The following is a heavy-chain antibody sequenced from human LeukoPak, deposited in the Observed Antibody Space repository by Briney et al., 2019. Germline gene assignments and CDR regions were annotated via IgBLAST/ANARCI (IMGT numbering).Heavy chain of an antibody. CDR1: GFPFSSYW. J-gene: IGHJ4*02. D-gene: IGHD5-24*01. CDR2: IKQDGSKK. Sequence: GGSMRLSCVASGFPFSSYWMTWVRQAPGKGLEWVANIKQDGSKKSYVDSVKGRFTISRDNAKNSLYLQMNSLRAEDTAIYYCTRVGYIDEGIDYWGQGTLVTVSS. CDR3: TRVGYIDEGIDY. V-gene: IGHV3-7*04.